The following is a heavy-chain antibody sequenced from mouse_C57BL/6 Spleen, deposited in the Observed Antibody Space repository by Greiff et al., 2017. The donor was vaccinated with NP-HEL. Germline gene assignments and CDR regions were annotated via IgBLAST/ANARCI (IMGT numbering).Heavy chain of an antibody. V-gene: IGHV1-72*01. Sequence: QVQLQQPGAELVKPGASVKLSCKASGYTFTSYWMHWVKQRPGRGLEWIGRIDPTSGGTKYNEKFKSKATLTVDKPTSTAYMQLSSLTSEDSAVYYCARNGGQATWFAYWGQGTLVTVSA. CDR3: ARNGGQATWFAY. D-gene: IGHD3-2*02. CDR1: GYTFTSYW. J-gene: IGHJ3*01. CDR2: IDPTSGGT.